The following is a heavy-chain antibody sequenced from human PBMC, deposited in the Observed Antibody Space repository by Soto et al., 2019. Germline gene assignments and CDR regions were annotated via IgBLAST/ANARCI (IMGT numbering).Heavy chain of an antibody. Sequence: QVQLVQSGAEVKKPGASVKVSCKASGYTFISYAMNWVRQAPGQRLEWMGWINAGNGNTKYSQKFQGRVTITRDTSASTGYMELSSLRSEDKAVYYCARDPGYSYGYNWGKGTLVTVSS. CDR3: ARDPGYSYGYN. CDR1: GYTFISYA. J-gene: IGHJ4*02. D-gene: IGHD5-18*01. CDR2: INAGNGNT. V-gene: IGHV1-3*01.